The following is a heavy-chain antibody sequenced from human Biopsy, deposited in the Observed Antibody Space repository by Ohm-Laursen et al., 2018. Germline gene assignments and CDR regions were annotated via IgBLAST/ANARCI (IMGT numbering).Heavy chain of an antibody. CDR3: ARARDYTIFGMVNNYGLDV. J-gene: IGHJ6*02. D-gene: IGHD3-3*01. Sequence: SLRLSCAASGFRFDVHAMHWVRQAPGKGLEWVSGISWNSGRITYVDSVKGRFTISRDNAKNSLFLQMNNLRVEDTALYYCARARDYTIFGMVNNYGLDVWGQGTTVTVSS. CDR1: GFRFDVHA. V-gene: IGHV3-9*01. CDR2: ISWNSGRI.